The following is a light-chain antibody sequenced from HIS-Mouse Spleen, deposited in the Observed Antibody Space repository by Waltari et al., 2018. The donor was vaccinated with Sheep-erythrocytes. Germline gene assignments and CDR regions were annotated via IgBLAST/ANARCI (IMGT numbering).Light chain of an antibody. CDR3: QQLT. Sequence: EIVLTQSPATLSLSPGERATLSCRASQRVSSYLAWYQQKPGQAPRLLIYDASNRATGIPAGFSGSGSGTDFTLTISSLEPEDFAVYYCQQLTFGGGTKVGIK. V-gene: IGKV3-11*01. CDR2: DAS. CDR1: QRVSSY. J-gene: IGKJ4*01.